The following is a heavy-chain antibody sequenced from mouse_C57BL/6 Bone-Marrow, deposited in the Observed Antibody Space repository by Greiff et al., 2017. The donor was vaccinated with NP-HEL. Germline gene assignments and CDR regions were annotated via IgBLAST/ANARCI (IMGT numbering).Heavy chain of an antibody. Sequence: QVQLQQSGAELARPGASVKLSCKASGYTFTSYGISWVKQRPGQGLEWIGEIYPRSGNTYYNEKFKGKATLTADKSSSTAYMELRSLTSEDSAVYFCADYDYDFWYFDVWGTGTTVTVSS. CDR3: ADYDYDFWYFDV. CDR1: GYTFTSYG. J-gene: IGHJ1*03. V-gene: IGHV1-81*01. CDR2: IYPRSGNT. D-gene: IGHD2-4*01.